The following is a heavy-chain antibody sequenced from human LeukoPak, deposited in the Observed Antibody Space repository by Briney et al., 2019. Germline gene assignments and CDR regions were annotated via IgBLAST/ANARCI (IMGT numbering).Heavy chain of an antibody. CDR1: GFTFSSYW. CDR2: INSDGSST. V-gene: IGHV3-74*01. D-gene: IGHD2-2*01. Sequence: GGSLRLPCAASGFTFSSYWMHWVRQAPGKGLVWVSRINSDGSSTSYADSVKGRFTISRDNAKNTLYLQMNSLRAEDTAVYYCARGVGYCSSTSCYWWFDPWGQGTLVTVSS. CDR3: ARGVGYCSSTSCYWWFDP. J-gene: IGHJ5*02.